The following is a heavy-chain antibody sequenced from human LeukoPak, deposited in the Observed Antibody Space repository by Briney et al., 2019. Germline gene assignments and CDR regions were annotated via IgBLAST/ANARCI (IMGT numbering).Heavy chain of an antibody. CDR2: IFYTGNA. Sequence: SETLSLTCTVTGGSISGYHWNWIRQSPGKGLEWISNIFYTGNADYNPSLKSRVTISINTSKNEISMILRSVTAADTAVYYCARKTYCSGGRCYGENWFDPWGQGILVTVSS. J-gene: IGHJ5*02. CDR3: ARKTYCSGGRCYGENWFDP. CDR1: GGSISGYH. V-gene: IGHV4-59*08. D-gene: IGHD2-15*01.